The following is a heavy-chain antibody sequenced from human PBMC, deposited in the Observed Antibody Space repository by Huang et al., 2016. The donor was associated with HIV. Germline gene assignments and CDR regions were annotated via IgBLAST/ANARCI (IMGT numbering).Heavy chain of an antibody. V-gene: IGHV1-8*01. CDR3: ARGSKWLRDGMDV. J-gene: IGHJ6*02. CDR1: GYTFPRND. CDR2: MNPNSGNT. D-gene: IGHD5-12*01. Sequence: QVQLVQSGAEVKKPGASAKVSCKASGYTFPRNDINGARQATGQGLEWMGWMNPNSGNTGYAQKYQGRVTMTRNTSISTAYMELSSLRSEDTAVYYCARGSKWLRDGMDVWGQGTTVTVSS.